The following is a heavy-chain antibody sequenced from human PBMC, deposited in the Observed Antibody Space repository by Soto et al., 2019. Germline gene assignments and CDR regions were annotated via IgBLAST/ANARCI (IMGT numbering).Heavy chain of an antibody. V-gene: IGHV4-61*01. CDR1: GGSVSSGSYY. CDR3: ARGEDSSGWYRFDY. CDR2: IYYSGST. D-gene: IGHD6-19*01. Sequence: QVQLQESGPGLVKASETLSLTCTVSGGSVSSGSYYWSWIRQPPGKGLEWIGYIYYSGSTNYNSSLKSRVTISVDTSKNPFSLKLSSVTAADTAVYYCARGEDSSGWYRFDYWGQGTLLTVSS. J-gene: IGHJ4*02.